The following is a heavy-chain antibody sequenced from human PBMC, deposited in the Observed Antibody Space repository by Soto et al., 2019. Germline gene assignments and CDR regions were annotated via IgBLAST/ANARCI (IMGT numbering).Heavy chain of an antibody. CDR2: ISGSGATT. CDR1: GVRFSSYA. Sequence: EVQLLESGGGSVLPGGSLRLSCAASGVRFSSYALSWVRQAPGKGLEWLSVISGSGATTFSADSVKGRFTFSKDSSMNSFYLQMDSPKVDDTAVYYCATLAMAGDTVYYFNGLDVWGQGTTVTVSS. D-gene: IGHD3-3*02. CDR3: ATLAMAGDTVYYFNGLDV. V-gene: IGHV3-23*01. J-gene: IGHJ6*02.